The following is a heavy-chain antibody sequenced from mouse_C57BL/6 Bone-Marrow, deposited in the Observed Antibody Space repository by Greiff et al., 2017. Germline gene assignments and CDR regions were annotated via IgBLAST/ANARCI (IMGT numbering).Heavy chain of an antibody. CDR2: ISSCGSYT. CDR3: ARDGGDYDKDWFAY. Sequence: EVQLQESGGDLVKPGGSLKLSCAASGFTFSSYGMSWVRQTPDKRLEWVATISSCGSYTYYPDSVKGRFTISRDNAKNTLYLQMSSLKAEDTAMYYCARDGGDYDKDWFAYWGQGTMVTVSA. V-gene: IGHV5-6*01. J-gene: IGHJ3*01. CDR1: GFTFSSYG. D-gene: IGHD2-4*01.